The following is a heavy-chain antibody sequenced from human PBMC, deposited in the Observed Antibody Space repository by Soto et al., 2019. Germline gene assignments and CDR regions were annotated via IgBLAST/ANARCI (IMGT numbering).Heavy chain of an antibody. D-gene: IGHD3-22*01. J-gene: IGHJ4*02. V-gene: IGHV3-30*03. CDR1: GFTFSSYD. Sequence: QVQLVESGGGVVQPGRSLRLSCAASGFTFSSYDIHWVRQAPGKGLEWVAVVSSDRRGEYYADSVEGRFTVSRDNSKNTLYLEMNSLRPEDTAVYYCALVGYYDSSGYANDYWGPGTLVTVSS. CDR3: ALVGYYDSSGYANDY. CDR2: VSSDRRGE.